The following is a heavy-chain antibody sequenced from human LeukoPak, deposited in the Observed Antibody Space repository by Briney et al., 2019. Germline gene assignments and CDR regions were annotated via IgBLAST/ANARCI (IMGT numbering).Heavy chain of an antibody. CDR3: AGGYCSGGSCSYFDY. J-gene: IGHJ4*02. D-gene: IGHD2-15*01. CDR2: INPNSGGT. CDR1: GYTFTGYY. V-gene: IGHV1-2*02. Sequence: ASVKVSCKASGYTFTGYYMHWVRQAPGQGLEWMGWINPNSGGTNYAQKFQGRVTMTRDTSISTAYMELSRLRSDDTAVYYCAGGYCSGGSCSYFDYWGQGTLVTVSS.